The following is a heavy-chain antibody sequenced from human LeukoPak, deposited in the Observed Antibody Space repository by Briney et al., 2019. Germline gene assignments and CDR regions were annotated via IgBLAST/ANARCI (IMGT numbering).Heavy chain of an antibody. CDR1: GFTFSSHA. J-gene: IGHJ6*04. V-gene: IGHV3-30*04. CDR2: ISYDGSNK. Sequence: GRSLRLSCAASGFTFSSHAMHWVRQAPGKGLEWVAVISYDGSNKYYADSVKGRFTISRDNSKNTLYLQMNSLRAEDTAVYYCARGPDIVVVPAAMSDYYYYYGVDVWGKGTTVTVSS. D-gene: IGHD2-2*01. CDR3: ARGPDIVVVPAAMSDYYYYYGVDV.